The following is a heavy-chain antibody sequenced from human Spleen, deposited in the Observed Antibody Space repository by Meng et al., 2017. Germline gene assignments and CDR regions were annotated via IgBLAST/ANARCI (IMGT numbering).Heavy chain of an antibody. CDR1: GGSFSGYY. CDR2: INHSGST. CDR3: ARVSRGWSGYYGY. V-gene: IGHV4-34*01. J-gene: IGHJ4*02. D-gene: IGHD3-3*01. Sequence: QVQLQQWGAGLLKPSETLSLTCAVYGGSFSGYYWSWIRQPSGKGLEWIGEINHSGSTNYNPSLKSRVTISVDTSKNQFSLKLSSVTAADTAVYYCARVSRGWSGYYGYWGQGTLVTVSS.